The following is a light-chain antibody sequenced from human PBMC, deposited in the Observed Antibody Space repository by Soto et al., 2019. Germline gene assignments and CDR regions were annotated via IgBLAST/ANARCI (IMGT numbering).Light chain of an antibody. CDR1: QGISSY. CDR2: AAS. CDR3: QQANSFPLT. Sequence: AIRMTQSPSSFSASTGDRVTITCRASQGISSYLAWYQQKPGKAPKLLTYAASSLQSGVPSRFSGSGSGTDFTLTISSLQPEDFATYYCQQANSFPLTFGGGTKVDIK. J-gene: IGKJ4*01. V-gene: IGKV1-8*01.